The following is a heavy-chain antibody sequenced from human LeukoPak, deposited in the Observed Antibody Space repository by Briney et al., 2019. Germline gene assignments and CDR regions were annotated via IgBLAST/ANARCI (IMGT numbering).Heavy chain of an antibody. D-gene: IGHD1-26*01. CDR2: IYPDDSDT. CDR3: ARQGGSYTGDFDY. J-gene: IGHJ4*02. V-gene: IGHV5-51*01. CDR1: GYSFTSYW. Sequence: GESLKISCKGSGYSFTSYWIAWVRQTPGKGLQWMGIIYPDDSDTKYSPSFQGQVTMSVDQSSNTAYLQWNSLRASDTAMYYCARQGGSYTGDFDYWGQGTLVTVSS.